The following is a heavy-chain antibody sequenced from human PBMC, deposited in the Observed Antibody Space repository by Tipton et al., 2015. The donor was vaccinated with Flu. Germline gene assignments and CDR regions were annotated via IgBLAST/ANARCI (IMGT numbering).Heavy chain of an antibody. V-gene: IGHV4-39*01. CDR2: VHYSGRT. J-gene: IGHJ6*02. D-gene: IGHD6-13*01. CDR1: GGSVNTSSHH. Sequence: LRLSCSVSGGSVNTSSHHWGWIRQPPGKGLEWIGTVHYSGRTDYSTSLKRRVTISVDTSKNQFSLKLSSVTAADTAVYYCARHAEQQVTRYFYYGMDVWGQGTTVPVSS. CDR3: ARHAEQQVTRYFYYGMDV.